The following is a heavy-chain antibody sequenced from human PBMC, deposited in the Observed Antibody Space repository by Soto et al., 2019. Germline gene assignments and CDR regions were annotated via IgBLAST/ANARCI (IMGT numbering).Heavy chain of an antibody. CDR1: GYTLTELS. Sequence: VSVKVSCKVSGYTLTELSMHWVRQAPGKGLEWMGGFDPEDGETIYAQKFQGRVTMTEDTSTDTAYMELSSLRSEDTAVYYCATEFMRHMGSGSRTHYYYYMDVWGKGTTVTVSS. J-gene: IGHJ6*03. CDR2: FDPEDGET. D-gene: IGHD3-10*01. V-gene: IGHV1-24*01. CDR3: ATEFMRHMGSGSRTHYYYYMDV.